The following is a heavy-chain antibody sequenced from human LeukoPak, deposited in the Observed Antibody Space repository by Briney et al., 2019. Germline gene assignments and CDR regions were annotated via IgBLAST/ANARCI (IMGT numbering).Heavy chain of an antibody. J-gene: IGHJ6*03. CDR3: ARTGGGSGFYYYMDV. D-gene: IGHD2-15*01. CDR2: ISYSGTT. V-gene: IGHV4-39*02. Sequence: SETLSLTCTVSGGSISSSNYYWGWIRQPPGKGLEWIGTISYSGTTYYNPSLKSRVTISVDTSKNDFFLKLRSVTAADTAVYYCARTGGGSGFYYYMDVWGKGTTVTVSS. CDR1: GGSISSSNYY.